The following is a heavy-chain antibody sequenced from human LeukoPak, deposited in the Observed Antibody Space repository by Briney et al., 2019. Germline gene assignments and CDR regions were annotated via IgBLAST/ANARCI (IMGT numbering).Heavy chain of an antibody. Sequence: GGSLRLSCAASGFTFSSYSMSWVRQAPGKGLEWASAMRGSGGSTYYADSVKGRFTISRDNSKNTLYLQMNSLRAEDTAVYYCAKDLACSSTSCYPDYWGQGTLVTVSS. CDR1: GFTFSSYS. J-gene: IGHJ4*02. V-gene: IGHV3-23*01. D-gene: IGHD2-2*01. CDR2: MRGSGGST. CDR3: AKDLACSSTSCYPDY.